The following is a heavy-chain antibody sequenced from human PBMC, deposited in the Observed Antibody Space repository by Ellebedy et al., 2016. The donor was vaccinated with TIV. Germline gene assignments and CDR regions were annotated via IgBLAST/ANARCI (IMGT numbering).Heavy chain of an antibody. V-gene: IGHV1-69*04. J-gene: IGHJ4*02. CDR2: IIPILGIA. D-gene: IGHD2-21*01. Sequence: ASVKVSCKASGGTFSNYAISWVRQAPGQGLEWMGRIIPILGIANYTQKFQDRVTITADKSTSTAYMELSSLRSEDTAVYYCARNVAYTGDFDNWGQGTLVTVSS. CDR3: ARNVAYTGDFDN. CDR1: GGTFSNYA.